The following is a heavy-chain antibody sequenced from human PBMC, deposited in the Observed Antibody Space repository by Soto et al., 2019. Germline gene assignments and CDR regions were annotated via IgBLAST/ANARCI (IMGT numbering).Heavy chain of an antibody. CDR1: GGTFTTYD. CDR3: ARDRSSSWYNGTFYLDS. CDR2: IIPLFDAT. D-gene: IGHD6-19*01. Sequence: QVQLVQSGAEVRKPGSSVKVSCKASGGTFTTYDISWVRQAPGQGLEWMGGIIPLFDATKYAQKFQGRVTITADKSTGPAYMELSSLRAEDTAMYYCARDRSSSWYNGTFYLDSWGQGTLVTVSS. V-gene: IGHV1-69*06. J-gene: IGHJ4*02.